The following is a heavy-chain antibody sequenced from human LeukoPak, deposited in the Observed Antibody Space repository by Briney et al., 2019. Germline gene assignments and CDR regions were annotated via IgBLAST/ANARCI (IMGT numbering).Heavy chain of an antibody. CDR3: ARGRSVYGGSDY. CDR2: IYYSGST. CDR1: GGSISSYY. J-gene: IGHJ4*02. Sequence: SETLSLTCTVSGGSISSYYWNWIRQPPGKGLEWIGYIYYSGSTNYNPSLKSRVTISLDTSRNQFSLKLRSVTAADTAVYYCARGRSVYGGSDYWGQGALVTVSS. D-gene: IGHD5/OR15-5a*01. V-gene: IGHV4-59*01.